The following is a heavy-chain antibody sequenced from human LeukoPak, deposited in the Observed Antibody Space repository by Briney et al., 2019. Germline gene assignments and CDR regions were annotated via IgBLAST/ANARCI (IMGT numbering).Heavy chain of an antibody. J-gene: IGHJ4*01. CDR1: GFTFSTYA. V-gene: IGHV3-64D*06. CDR2: ISSNGNNT. Sequence: GGALRLSCSASGFTFSTYAMHWVRQAPGTGLEYVSAISSNGNNTYYADSVNGRFTISRDNSKNTLYLQMTSLRTEDAAVYYCVKDGRGWLVDYWGHGALVTVSS. CDR3: VKDGRGWLVDY. D-gene: IGHD6-19*01.